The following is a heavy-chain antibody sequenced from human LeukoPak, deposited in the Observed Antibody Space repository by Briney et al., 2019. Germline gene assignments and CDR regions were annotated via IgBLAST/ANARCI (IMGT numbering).Heavy chain of an antibody. Sequence: GGSLRLSCAASGFTFSSYWMSWVRQAPGKGLEWVANIKQDGSEKYYVRSVKGRFTISRDNAKNSLSLQMKSLTADDTAVYYCARDLWGPRGYSFGYHFDYWGQGTLVTVSS. CDR3: ARDLWGPRGYSFGYHFDY. CDR2: IKQDGSEK. V-gene: IGHV3-7*01. J-gene: IGHJ4*02. CDR1: GFTFSSYW. D-gene: IGHD5-18*01.